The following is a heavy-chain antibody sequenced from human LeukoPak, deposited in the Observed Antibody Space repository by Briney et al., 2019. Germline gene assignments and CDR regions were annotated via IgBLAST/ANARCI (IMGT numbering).Heavy chain of an antibody. D-gene: IGHD2-2*01. J-gene: IGHJ4*02. Sequence: GGSLRLSCAASGFPFSSHWLSWFRQSPGKGLEWVAHISHDGSEKHYVDSVKGRFTISRDNSKNTLYLQMNSLRAEDTAVYYCAKDQSSFCSRSSCYALHYWGQGTLVTVSS. V-gene: IGHV3-7*01. CDR1: GFPFSSHW. CDR3: AKDQSSFCSRSSCYALHY. CDR2: ISHDGSEK.